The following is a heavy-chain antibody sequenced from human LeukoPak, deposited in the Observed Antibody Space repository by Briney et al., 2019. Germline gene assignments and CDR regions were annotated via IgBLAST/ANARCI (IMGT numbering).Heavy chain of an antibody. V-gene: IGHV1-69*13. D-gene: IGHD1-26*01. Sequence: ASVKVSCKASGGTFSSYAISWVRQAPGQGLEWMGGIIPIFGTANYAQKFQGRVTITADESTSTAYMELSSLRSEDTAVYYCARGGVIVGAHDAFDIWGQGTMVTVSS. CDR2: IIPIFGTA. CDR3: ARGGVIVGAHDAFDI. J-gene: IGHJ3*02. CDR1: GGTFSSYA.